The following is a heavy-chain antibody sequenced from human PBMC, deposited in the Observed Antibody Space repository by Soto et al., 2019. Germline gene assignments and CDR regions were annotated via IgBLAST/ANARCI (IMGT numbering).Heavy chain of an antibody. D-gene: IGHD3-10*01. V-gene: IGHV5-51*01. Sequence: VESVTICCPVSGYSFSTYWIAWVLQMPGKGLEWMGIIYPGDSDTRYSPSFQGQVTISADTSTKTAYLQWSSLKASDTAIYYCARLPQFIWFGALTYRAYYFNYWGPGTLVTVSS. J-gene: IGHJ4*02. CDR1: GYSFSTYW. CDR2: IYPGDSDT. CDR3: ARLPQFIWFGALTYRAYYFNY.